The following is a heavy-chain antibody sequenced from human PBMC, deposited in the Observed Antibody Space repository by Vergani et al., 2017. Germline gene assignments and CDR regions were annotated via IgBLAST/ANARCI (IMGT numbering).Heavy chain of an antibody. CDR1: GGSIRSTFYY. CDR3: ARHKEQLVPGNYYYYYYMDV. Sequence: QLQLQESDPGLVKPSETLSLTSTVSGGSIRSTFYYWGWIRQPPGKGREWIGTIYYSGSTYYNPSLKSRVTISVDTSKNQFSLKLNSVTAADTAVYYCARHKEQLVPGNYYYYYYMDVWGKGTTVTVSS. CDR2: IYYSGST. D-gene: IGHD6-13*01. V-gene: IGHV4-39*01. J-gene: IGHJ6*03.